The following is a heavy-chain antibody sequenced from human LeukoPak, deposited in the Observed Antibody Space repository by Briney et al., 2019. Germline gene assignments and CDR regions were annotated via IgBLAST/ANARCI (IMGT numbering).Heavy chain of an antibody. Sequence: GSLSLSFSASGFHFPDYYMSWIRPAPGKGLEWVSKIETRRNYRNYADSVKGRFTISRDNAKNSLYLQMNSLKAEDTAVYYCARGGSRRFVDGGRGSLVTVFS. J-gene: IGHJ4*02. V-gene: IGHV3-11*06. CDR2: IETRRNYR. CDR1: GFHFPDYY. CDR3: ARGGSRRFVD. D-gene: IGHD5-12*01.